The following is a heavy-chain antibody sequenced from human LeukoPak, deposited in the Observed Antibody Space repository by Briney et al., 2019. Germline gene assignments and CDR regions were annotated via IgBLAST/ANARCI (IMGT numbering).Heavy chain of an antibody. V-gene: IGHV3-21*01. Sequence: GGSLRLSCAASGFTFSSYSMNWVRQAPGKGLEWVSSISSSSSYIYYADSVKGRFTISRDNAKNSLYLQMNSLRAEDTAVYYCARAEGTNGVWAYYYYYMDVWGKGTTVTVSS. CDR3: ARAEGTNGVWAYYYYYMDV. CDR2: ISSSSSYI. J-gene: IGHJ6*03. D-gene: IGHD2-8*01. CDR1: GFTFSSYS.